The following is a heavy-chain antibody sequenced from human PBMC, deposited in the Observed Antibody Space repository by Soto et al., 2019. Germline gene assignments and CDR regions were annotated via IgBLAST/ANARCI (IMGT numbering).Heavy chain of an antibody. D-gene: IGHD3-3*01. Sequence: QVQLVQSGAEVKKPGSSVKVSCKASGGTFSSYTISWVRQAPGQGLEWMGRIIPILGIANYAQKFQGRVTITADKSTSTAYMELSSLRSEDTAVYYCASSEGIWSCQRGSAEYFQHWGQGTLVTVSS. CDR1: GGTFSSYT. V-gene: IGHV1-69*02. CDR3: ASSEGIWSCQRGSAEYFQH. CDR2: IIPILGIA. J-gene: IGHJ1*01.